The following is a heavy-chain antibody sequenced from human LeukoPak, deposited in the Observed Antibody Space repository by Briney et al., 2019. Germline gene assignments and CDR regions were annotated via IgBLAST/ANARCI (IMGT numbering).Heavy chain of an antibody. CDR2: IQSDSGDT. CDR1: GYTFTGYH. D-gene: IGHD3-16*02. CDR3: ARDLTGDLYTFFDY. V-gene: IGHV1-2*02. Sequence: ASVKVPCKTTGYTFTGYHLHWVRQAPGQGLEWMAWIQSDSGDTNYAQKFQGRVTVTRDKFTRTSYIEVDRLSSDDTAVYYCARDLTGDLYTFFDYWGQGPLVTVSS. J-gene: IGHJ4*02.